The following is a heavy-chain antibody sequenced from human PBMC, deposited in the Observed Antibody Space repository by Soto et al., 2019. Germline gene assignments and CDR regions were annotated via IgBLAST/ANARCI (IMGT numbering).Heavy chain of an antibody. V-gene: IGHV1-69*06. CDR1: GGTFSRYA. CDR2: IIPIFGTA. D-gene: IGHD6-13*01. J-gene: IGHJ4*02. Sequence: SVKVSSKASGGTFSRYAIICLRQAPGQGLEWMGGIIPIFGTATYAQKFQGRVTITADKSTSTAYMELSSLRSEDTAVYYCERGAGQGSSWYPFDYWGQGTLVTVSS. CDR3: ERGAGQGSSWYPFDY.